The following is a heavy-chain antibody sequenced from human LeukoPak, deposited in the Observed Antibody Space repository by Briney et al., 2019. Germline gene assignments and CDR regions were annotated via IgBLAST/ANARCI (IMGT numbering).Heavy chain of an antibody. D-gene: IGHD3-22*01. Sequence: SETLSLTCTVSGGSISSSSYYWGWIRQPPGKGLEWIGSIYYSGSTYYNPSLKSRVTISVDTSKNQFSLKLGSVTAADTAVYYCARHAYYYDSSGYSLGYFDYWGQGTLVTVSS. V-gene: IGHV4-39*01. CDR1: GGSISSSSYY. CDR2: IYYSGST. J-gene: IGHJ4*02. CDR3: ARHAYYYDSSGYSLGYFDY.